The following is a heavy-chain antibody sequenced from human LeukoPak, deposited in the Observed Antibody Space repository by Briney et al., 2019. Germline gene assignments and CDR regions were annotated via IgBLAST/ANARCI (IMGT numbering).Heavy chain of an antibody. CDR2: TYYRSKWYN. Sequence: SQTLSLTCAISGDSVSSNSAAWNWIRQSPSRGLEWLGRTYYRSKWYNDYAVSVKSRITINPDTSKNQFSLQLNSVTPEDTAVYYCAREDENYDSSGYYYAPRFFDYWGQGTLVTVSS. V-gene: IGHV6-1*01. CDR1: GDSVSSNSAA. J-gene: IGHJ4*02. D-gene: IGHD3-22*01. CDR3: AREDENYDSSGYYYAPRFFDY.